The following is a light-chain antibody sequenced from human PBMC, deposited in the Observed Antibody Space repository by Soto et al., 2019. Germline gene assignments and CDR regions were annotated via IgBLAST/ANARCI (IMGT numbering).Light chain of an antibody. Sequence: QSALTQPASVSGSPGQSITISCTGTSSDVGGYNYVSWYQQHPGNAPKVMIYDGSNRPSGVSNRFSGSKSGNTASLTISGLQAEDEADYYCSSYTSTSTPYVFGTGTKVTVL. CDR2: DGS. J-gene: IGLJ1*01. V-gene: IGLV2-14*01. CDR3: SSYTSTSTPYV. CDR1: SSDVGGYNY.